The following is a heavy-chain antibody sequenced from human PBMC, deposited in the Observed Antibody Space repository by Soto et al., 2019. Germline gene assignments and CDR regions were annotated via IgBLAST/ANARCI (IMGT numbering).Heavy chain of an antibody. CDR2: IYYSGST. J-gene: IGHJ4*02. V-gene: IGHV4-59*01. Sequence: PSETLSLTRTVSGGSLSSYYWSWIRQPPGKGLEWIGYIYYSGSTNYNPSLKSRVTISVDTSKNQFSLKLSSVTAADTAVYYCARVEGYGYNWVYFDYWGQGTLVTVSS. D-gene: IGHD5-12*01. CDR3: ARVEGYGYNWVYFDY. CDR1: GGSLSSYY.